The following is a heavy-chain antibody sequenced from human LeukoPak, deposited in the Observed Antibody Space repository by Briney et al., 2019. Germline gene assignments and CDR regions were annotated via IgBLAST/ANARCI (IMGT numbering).Heavy chain of an antibody. CDR3: AGQPGGTTSAFDI. CDR2: IIPIFGTT. D-gene: IGHD1-7*01. V-gene: IGHV1-69*05. J-gene: IGHJ3*02. CDR1: GGTFSSYA. Sequence: GSSVKVSCKASGGTFSSYAISWVRQAPGQGLEWMGRIIPIFGTTNYAQKFQGRVTITTDESTSTAYMELGSLRSEDTAVYYCAGQPGGTTSAFDIWGQGTMVTVSS.